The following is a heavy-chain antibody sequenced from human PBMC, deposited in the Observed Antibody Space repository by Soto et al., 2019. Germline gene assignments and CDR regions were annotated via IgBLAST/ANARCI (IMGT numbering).Heavy chain of an antibody. CDR3: ARSKIYGDCFDY. V-gene: IGHV4-30-2*01. CDR1: GGSISSCGYS. D-gene: IGHD4-17*01. J-gene: IGHJ4*02. Sequence: SETLSLTCAVSGGSISSCGYSWSWIRQPPGKGLEWIGYIYHSGSTYYNPSLKSRVTISVDRSKNQFSLKLSSVTAADTAVYYCARSKIYGDCFDYWGQGTLVTVSS. CDR2: IYHSGST.